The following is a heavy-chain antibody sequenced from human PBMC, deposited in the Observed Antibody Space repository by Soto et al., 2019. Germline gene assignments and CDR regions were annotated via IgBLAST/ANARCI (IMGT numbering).Heavy chain of an antibody. V-gene: IGHV3-74*01. J-gene: IGHJ3*02. CDR2: INRDGSST. CDR1: GFTFSSYW. Sequence: PGGSLRLSCAASGFTFSSYWMHWVRQAPGKGLVWVSRINRDGSSTTYADSVKGRFTISRDNSKDTLFLQMNSLRAEDLAVFYCAKAGVSHLFAFEIWGQGTMVTVSS. D-gene: IGHD3-3*01. CDR3: AKAGVSHLFAFEI.